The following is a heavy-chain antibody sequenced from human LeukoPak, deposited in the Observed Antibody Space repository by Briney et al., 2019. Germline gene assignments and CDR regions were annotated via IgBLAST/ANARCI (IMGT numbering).Heavy chain of an antibody. CDR1: GGSIRSHY. J-gene: IGHJ6*03. CDR3: VRGGGLPGDYYYMDV. Sequence: PSETLSLTCTVSGGSIRSHYWSWIRQPPGKGLEWIGQIFHSGSTNYNPSLKSRVTIVVDKSKKQFSLKLTSVTAADTAVYYCVRGGGLPGDYYYMDVWGKGTTVTVSS. CDR2: IFHSGST. V-gene: IGHV4-59*11. D-gene: IGHD1-1*01.